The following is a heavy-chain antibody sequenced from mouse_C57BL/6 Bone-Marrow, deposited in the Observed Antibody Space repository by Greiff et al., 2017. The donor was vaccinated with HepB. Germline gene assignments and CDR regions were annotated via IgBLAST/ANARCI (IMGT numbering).Heavy chain of an antibody. J-gene: IGHJ3*01. D-gene: IGHD2-4*01. CDR2: IWGVGST. CDR3: ASLIYYDYDEGAWFAY. Sequence: VQRVESGPGLVAPSQSLSITCTVSGFSLTSYGVDWVRQSPGKGLEWLGVIWGVGSTNYNSALKSRLSISKDNSKSQVFLKMNSLQTDDTAMYYCASLIYYDYDEGAWFAYWGQGTLVTVSA. CDR1: GFSLTSYG. V-gene: IGHV2-6*01.